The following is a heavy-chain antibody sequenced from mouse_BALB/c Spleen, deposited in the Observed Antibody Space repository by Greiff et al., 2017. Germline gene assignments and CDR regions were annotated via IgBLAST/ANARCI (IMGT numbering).Heavy chain of an antibody. Sequence: EVQLVESGGGLVQPGGSLRLSCATSGFTFTDYYMSWVRQPPGKALEWLGFIRNKANGYTTEYSASVKGRFTISRDNSQSILYLQMNTLRAEDSATYYCARDIGDAMDYWGQGTSVTVSS. V-gene: IGHV7-3*02. CDR1: GFTFTDYY. CDR3: ARDIGDAMDY. CDR2: IRNKANGYTT. D-gene: IGHD3-1*01. J-gene: IGHJ4*01.